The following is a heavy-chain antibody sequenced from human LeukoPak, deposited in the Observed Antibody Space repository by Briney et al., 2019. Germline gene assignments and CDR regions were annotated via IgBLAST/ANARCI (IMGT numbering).Heavy chain of an antibody. D-gene: IGHD3-10*01. J-gene: IGHJ4*02. CDR3: ATAPSYGSGSYYPVYYFDY. Sequence: GGSLRLSCAASGFTFSSYGMHWVRQAPGKGLEWVAVISYDGSNKYYADSVKGRFTISRDNSKNTLYLQMNSLRAEDTAVYYCATAPSYGSGSYYPVYYFDYWGQGTLVTVSS. CDR2: ISYDGSNK. CDR1: GFTFSSYG. V-gene: IGHV3-30*03.